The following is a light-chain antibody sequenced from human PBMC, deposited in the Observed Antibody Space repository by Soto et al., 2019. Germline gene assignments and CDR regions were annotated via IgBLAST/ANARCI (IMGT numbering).Light chain of an antibody. V-gene: IGKV1-39*01. Sequence: DIQMTQSPSSLSASVGDRVTITCRASQSINSYLNWYQQKPGKAPKLLIYAASSLQSGVPSRFSGSGSGTDFTLTISRLQPEDFATYYCQQSYSTPRRTFGQGTKVEIK. CDR2: AAS. CDR1: QSINSY. J-gene: IGKJ1*01. CDR3: QQSYSTPRRT.